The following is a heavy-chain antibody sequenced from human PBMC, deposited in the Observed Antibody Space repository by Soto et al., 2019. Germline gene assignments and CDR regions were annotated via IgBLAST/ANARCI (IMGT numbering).Heavy chain of an antibody. CDR1: GFTFSSYA. CDR3: ARDARTTVTTRGVWYFDL. J-gene: IGHJ2*01. D-gene: IGHD4-17*01. Sequence: EVQLLESGGGLVQPGGSLRLSCAASGFTFSSYAMSWVRQAPGKGLEWVSAISGSGGSTYYADSVKGRFTISRDNSKNTLYLQMNSLGAEDTAVYYCARDARTTVTTRGVWYFDLWGRGTLVTVSS. V-gene: IGHV3-23*01. CDR2: ISGSGGST.